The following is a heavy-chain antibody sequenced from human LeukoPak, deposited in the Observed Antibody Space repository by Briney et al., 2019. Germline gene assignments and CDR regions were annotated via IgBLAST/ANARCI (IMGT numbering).Heavy chain of an antibody. CDR3: ARHDARGGALDF. J-gene: IGHJ3*01. D-gene: IGHD3-16*01. CDR2: INHSGST. Sequence: PSETLSLTCAVYGGSFSGYYWSWIRQPPGKGLEWIGEINHSGSTNYNPSLKSRVTISVDTSKNQFSLKLSSVTAADTAVYYCARHDARGGALDFWGQGTMVTVSS. CDR1: GGSFSGYY. V-gene: IGHV4-34*01.